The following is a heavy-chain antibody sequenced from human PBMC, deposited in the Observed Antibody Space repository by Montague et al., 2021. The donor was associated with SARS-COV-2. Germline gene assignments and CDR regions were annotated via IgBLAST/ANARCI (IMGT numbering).Heavy chain of an antibody. Sequence: SEILSLTCTVSGGSISSSSYYWGWIRQPPGKGLEWIGSIYYSGSTYYNPSLKSRVTISVDTSKNQFSLKLSSVTAADTAVYYCAGSPPGIAAAGTVAAFDIWGQGTMVTVSS. CDR1: GGSISSSSYY. V-gene: IGHV4-39*01. J-gene: IGHJ3*02. CDR3: AGSPPGIAAAGTVAAFDI. CDR2: IYYSGST. D-gene: IGHD6-13*01.